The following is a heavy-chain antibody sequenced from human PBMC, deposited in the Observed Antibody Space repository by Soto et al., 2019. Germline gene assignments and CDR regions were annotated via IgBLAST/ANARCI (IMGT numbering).Heavy chain of an antibody. V-gene: IGHV4-34*01. D-gene: IGHD2-8*02. J-gene: IGHJ3*02. CDR3: ARGSVLVGSAFDI. Sequence: PSETLSLTCAVYGGSFRGYYWTWIRQPPGKGLEWIGEINHSGSTNYNPSLKSRVTISIDTSKNQFSLNLRSVTAADTAVYYCARGSVLVGSAFDIWGQGTMVTVSS. CDR1: GGSFRGYY. CDR2: INHSGST.